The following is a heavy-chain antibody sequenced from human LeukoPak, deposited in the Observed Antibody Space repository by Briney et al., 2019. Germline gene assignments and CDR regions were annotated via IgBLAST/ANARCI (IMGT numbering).Heavy chain of an antibody. CDR1: GGSISSGSYY. J-gene: IGHJ5*02. D-gene: IGHD6-13*01. CDR3: ARGGAAAGPRNRNWFDP. V-gene: IGHV4-61*02. CDR2: IYTSGST. Sequence: PSETLSLTCTVSGGSISSGSYYWSWIRQPAGKGLEWIGRIYTSGSTNYNPSLKSRVTISVDTSKNQFSLKLSSVTAADTAVYYCARGGAAAGPRNRNWFDPWGQGTLVTVSS.